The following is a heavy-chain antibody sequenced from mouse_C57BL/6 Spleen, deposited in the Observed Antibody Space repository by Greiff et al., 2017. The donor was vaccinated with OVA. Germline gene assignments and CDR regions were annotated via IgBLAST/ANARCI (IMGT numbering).Heavy chain of an antibody. CDR2: IHPNSGST. CDR3: ARVEGYSNYVDY. CDR1: GYTFTSYW. V-gene: IGHV1-64*01. J-gene: IGHJ2*01. D-gene: IGHD2-5*01. Sequence: QVQLQQPGAELVKPGASVQLSCKASGYTFTSYWMHWVKQRPGQGLEWIGMIHPNSGSTNYNEKFKSKATLTVDKSSSTAYMQLSSLTSEDSAVYYCARVEGYSNYVDYWGQGTTLTVSS.